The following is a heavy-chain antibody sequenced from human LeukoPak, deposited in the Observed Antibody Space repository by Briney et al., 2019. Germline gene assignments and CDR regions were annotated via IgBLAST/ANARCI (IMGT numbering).Heavy chain of an antibody. CDR1: GGSISSSSYY. J-gene: IGHJ4*02. D-gene: IGHD3-16*02. CDR2: IYYSGST. Sequence: PSETLSLTCTVSGGSISSSSYYWGWIRQPPGKGLEWIVSIYYSGSTYYNPSLKSRVTISVDTSKNQFSLKLSSVTAADTAVYYCARVGVMNDYVWGSYRYKDYWGQGTLVTVSS. CDR3: ARVGVMNDYVWGSYRYKDY. V-gene: IGHV4-39*01.